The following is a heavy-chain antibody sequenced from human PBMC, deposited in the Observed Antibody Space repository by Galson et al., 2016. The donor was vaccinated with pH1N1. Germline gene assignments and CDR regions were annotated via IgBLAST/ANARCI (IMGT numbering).Heavy chain of an antibody. D-gene: IGHD6-6*01. CDR3: ATFSSSSSWRSLDV. V-gene: IGHV1-69*13. CDR1: GATFNSYG. Sequence: SVKVSCKASGATFNSYGIHWVRQAPGKGLEWMGDINPVFGTTNYTQRFQDRVTITAHDMELSGLRSEDTAIYYCATFSSSSSWRSLDVWGRGTTVTVSS. CDR2: INPVFGTT. J-gene: IGHJ3*01.